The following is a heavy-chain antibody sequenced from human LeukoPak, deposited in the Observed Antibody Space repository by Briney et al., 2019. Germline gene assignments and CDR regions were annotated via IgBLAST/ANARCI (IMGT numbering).Heavy chain of an antibody. J-gene: IGHJ4*02. V-gene: IGHV1-2*02. CDR1: GYTFTCYY. D-gene: IGHD1-26*01. CDR2: INPNSGGT. CDR3: ARDCGSYCFDY. Sequence: ASVKVSCKASGYTFTCYYMHWVRQAPGQGREWMGWINPNSGGTNYAQKFQGRVTMTRGTSISTAYMELSRLRSDDTAVYYCARDCGSYCFDYWGQGTLVTVSS.